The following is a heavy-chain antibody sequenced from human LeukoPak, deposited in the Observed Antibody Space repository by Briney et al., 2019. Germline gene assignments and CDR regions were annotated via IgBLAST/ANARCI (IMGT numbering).Heavy chain of an antibody. CDR2: IKSKADGGTT. D-gene: IGHD2-21*02. CDR3: AREGGYCGGDCLSYFDY. Sequence: PGGSLRLSCAASGFTFSSAWLSWVRQAPGKGLEWIGRIKSKADGGTTDYAAPVKGRFTISRDDSKNTLYLQMSSLRTEDTAVYYCAREGGYCGGDCLSYFDYWGQGTLVTVSS. CDR1: GFTFSSAW. J-gene: IGHJ4*02. V-gene: IGHV3-15*01.